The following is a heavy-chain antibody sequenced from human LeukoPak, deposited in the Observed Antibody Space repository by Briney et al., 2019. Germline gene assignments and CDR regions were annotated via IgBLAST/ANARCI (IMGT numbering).Heavy chain of an antibody. CDR3: ARAPDSSAPTDI. D-gene: IGHD3-22*01. Sequence: VSVKVSCKASGYTFTGYYMHWVRQAPGQGLEWMGRINPNSGGTNYAQKFQGRVTMTRDTSISTAYMELSRLGSDDTAVYYCARAPDSSAPTDIWGQGTMVTVSS. V-gene: IGHV1-2*06. CDR1: GYTFTGYY. J-gene: IGHJ3*02. CDR2: INPNSGGT.